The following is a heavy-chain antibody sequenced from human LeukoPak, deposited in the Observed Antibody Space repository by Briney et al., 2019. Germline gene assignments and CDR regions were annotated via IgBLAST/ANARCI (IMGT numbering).Heavy chain of an antibody. D-gene: IGHD6-6*01. CDR2: IYSGGGT. Sequence: GGSLRLSCAASGFTVSNNYMSWVRQVPGKGLQWVSLIYSGGGTCNADSVKGRFTISRDNSKNTLYLQMDSLRAEDTAVYYCATRSVAAPKWGQGTLVTVSS. CDR3: ATRSVAAPK. J-gene: IGHJ4*02. CDR1: GFTVSNNY. V-gene: IGHV3-66*01.